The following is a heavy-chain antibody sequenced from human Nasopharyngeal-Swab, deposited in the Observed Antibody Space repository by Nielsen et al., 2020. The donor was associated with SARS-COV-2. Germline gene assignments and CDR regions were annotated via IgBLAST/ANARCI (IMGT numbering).Heavy chain of an antibody. D-gene: IGHD6-13*01. CDR2: IYYSGST. V-gene: IGHV4-59*01. Sequence: WIRQPPGKGLEWIGYIYYSGSTNYNPSLKSRVTISVDTSKNQFSLKLSSVTAADTAVYYCARSIAAAGNFPRIRVFPDVWGKGTTVTSPQ. J-gene: IGHJ6*04. CDR3: ARSIAAAGNFPRIRVFPDV.